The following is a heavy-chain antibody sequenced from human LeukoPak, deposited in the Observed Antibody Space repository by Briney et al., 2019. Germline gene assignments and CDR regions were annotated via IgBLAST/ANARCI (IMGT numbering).Heavy chain of an antibody. D-gene: IGHD2-15*01. CDR1: GFTFSSYA. J-gene: IGHJ4*02. CDR2: LSGSGATT. Sequence: GGSLRLSCAASGFTFSSYAMSWVRQAPGKGLEWVSSLSGSGATTYYADSVKGRFTMSRDNSKKTLYLQMNSLRAEDTAVYYCAKDGDAGIVVVVAAFDYWGQGTLVTVSS. CDR3: AKDGDAGIVVVVAAFDY. V-gene: IGHV3-23*01.